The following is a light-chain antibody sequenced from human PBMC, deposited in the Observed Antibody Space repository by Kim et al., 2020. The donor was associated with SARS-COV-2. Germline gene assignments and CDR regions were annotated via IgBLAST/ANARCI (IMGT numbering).Light chain of an antibody. V-gene: IGLV10-54*01. CDR2: RNN. Sequence: QHATLTCTGNSNNVGDEGAAWLQQHQGHPPKLLSYRNNNRPSGISERLSASKSGNTASLTITGLQPEDEADYYCSAWDRSLSAWVFGGGTQLTVL. CDR3: SAWDRSLSAWV. J-gene: IGLJ3*02. CDR1: SNNVGDEG.